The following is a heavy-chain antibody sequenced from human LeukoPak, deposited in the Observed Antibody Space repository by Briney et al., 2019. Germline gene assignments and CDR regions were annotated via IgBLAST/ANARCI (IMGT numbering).Heavy chain of an antibody. CDR1: GGSFSGYY. Sequence: SETLSLTCAVYGGSFSGYYWSWIRQPPGKGLEWIGEINHSGSTNYNPSLKSRVTISVDTSKNQFSLKLSSVTAADTAVYYCAKSFLTKPNPSWGQGNLVTGPS. V-gene: IGHV4-34*01. J-gene: IGHJ5*02. CDR2: INHSGST. D-gene: IGHD1-14*01. CDR3: AKSFLTKPNPS.